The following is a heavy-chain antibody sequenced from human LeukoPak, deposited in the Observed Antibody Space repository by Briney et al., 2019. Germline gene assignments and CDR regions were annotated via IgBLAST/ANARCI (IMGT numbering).Heavy chain of an antibody. Sequence: ASVKVSCKVSGYTLTELSMHWVRQAPGKGLEWMGGFDPEDGETIYAQKFQGRVTMTEDTSTDTAYMELSSLRSEDAAVYYCARVPGDTTRMDVWGQGTTVTVSS. J-gene: IGHJ6*02. CDR3: ARVPGDTTRMDV. CDR1: GYTLTELS. V-gene: IGHV1-24*01. D-gene: IGHD5-18*01. CDR2: FDPEDGET.